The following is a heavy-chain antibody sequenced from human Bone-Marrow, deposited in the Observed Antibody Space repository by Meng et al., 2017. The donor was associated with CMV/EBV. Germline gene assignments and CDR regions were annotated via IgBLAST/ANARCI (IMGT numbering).Heavy chain of an antibody. Sequence: ASVKVSCKTSGYTFIDYYMHWVRQAPGQGLEWMGCMSPNSGNRGYAQRFQGRITMTRNTSISTAYMELSRLRSEDTALFYCAREEYFSSSGDYWGQGTLVTVSS. CDR2: MSPNSGNR. V-gene: IGHV1-8*02. J-gene: IGHJ4*02. CDR3: AREEYFSSSGDY. D-gene: IGHD6-6*01. CDR1: GYTFIDYY.